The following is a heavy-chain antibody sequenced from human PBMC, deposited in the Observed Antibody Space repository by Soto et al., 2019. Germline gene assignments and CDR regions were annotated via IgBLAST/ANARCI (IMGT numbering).Heavy chain of an antibody. CDR2: ISSSGSDI. Sequence: EVQLGESGGGLVKPGGSLRLSCAASGFSFSSYSMNWVRQAPGKGLEWVSCISSSGSDIYDADSAKGRFTISRDNTKNSVFLQMNSRRAEDTAVYYCAKVGPVWGAADFWGQGTPVTVSS. D-gene: IGHD3-16*01. J-gene: IGHJ4*02. V-gene: IGHV3-21*02. CDR1: GFSFSSYS. CDR3: AKVGPVWGAADF.